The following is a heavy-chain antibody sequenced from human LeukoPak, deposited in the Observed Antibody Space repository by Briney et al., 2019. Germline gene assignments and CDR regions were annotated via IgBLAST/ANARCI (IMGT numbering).Heavy chain of an antibody. CDR3: ARDHLMDYYDILTGYAQKNPRPYYFDY. Sequence: SQTLSLTCAISGDSVSSNSAAWNWIRQSPSRGLEWLGRTYYRSKWYNDYAVSVKSRITINPDTSKNQFSLQLNSVTPEDTAVYYCARDHLMDYYDILTGYAQKNPRPYYFDYWGQGTLVTVSS. CDR2: TYYRSKWYN. J-gene: IGHJ4*02. V-gene: IGHV6-1*01. D-gene: IGHD3-9*01. CDR1: GDSVSSNSAA.